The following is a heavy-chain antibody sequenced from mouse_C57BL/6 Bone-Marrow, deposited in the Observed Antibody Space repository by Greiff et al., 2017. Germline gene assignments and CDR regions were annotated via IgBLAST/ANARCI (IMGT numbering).Heavy chain of an antibody. CDR3: ARFLRPRYAMDY. D-gene: IGHD1-1*01. CDR1: GYTFTSYW. V-gene: IGHV1-55*01. CDR2: IYPGSGST. Sequence: QVQLQQPGAELVKPGASVKMSCKASGYTFTSYWITWVKQRPGQGLEWIGDIYPGSGSTNYNEKFKSKATLTVDTSSSTAYMPLSSLTSEDSAVYYCARFLRPRYAMDYWGQGTSVTVSS. J-gene: IGHJ4*01.